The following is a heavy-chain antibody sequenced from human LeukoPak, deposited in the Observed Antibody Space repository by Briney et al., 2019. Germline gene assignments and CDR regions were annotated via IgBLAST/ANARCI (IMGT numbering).Heavy chain of an antibody. CDR1: GGSISSYY. D-gene: IGHD5-24*01. J-gene: IGHJ4*02. Sequence: SETLSLTCTVSGGSISSYYWSWIRQPPGKGLEWIGYIYYSGSTNYNPSLKSRVTISVDTSKNQFSLNLNSVTAADTAVYYCARGGEDGYPFDYWGQGTLVTVSS. CDR2: IYYSGST. CDR3: ARGGEDGYPFDY. V-gene: IGHV4-59*01.